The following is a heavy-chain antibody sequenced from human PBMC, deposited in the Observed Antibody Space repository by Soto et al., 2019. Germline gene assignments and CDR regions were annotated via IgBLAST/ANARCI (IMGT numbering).Heavy chain of an antibody. D-gene: IGHD6-13*01. CDR3: ARDLNSSSWYYYYYGMDV. CDR2: ISYDGSNK. J-gene: IGHJ6*02. V-gene: IGHV3-30*04. CDR1: GFTFSSYA. Sequence: GGSLRLSCAASGFTFSSYAMHWVRQAPGKGLEWVAVISYDGSNKYYADSVKGRFTISRDNSKNTLYLQMNSLRAEDTAMYYCARDLNSSSWYYYYYGMDVWGQGTTVTVSS.